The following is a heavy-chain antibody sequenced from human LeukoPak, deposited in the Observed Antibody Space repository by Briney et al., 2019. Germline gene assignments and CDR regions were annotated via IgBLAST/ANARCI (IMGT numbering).Heavy chain of an antibody. J-gene: IGHJ4*02. CDR1: GGTFSSYA. V-gene: IGHV1-69*04. Sequence: ASVKVSCKASGGTFSSYAISWVRQAPGQGLEWMGRIIPILGIANYAQKFQGRVTITADKSTSTAYMELSSLRSEDTAVYYCARDNAYGDYCFDYWGQGTLVTVSS. D-gene: IGHD4-17*01. CDR3: ARDNAYGDYCFDY. CDR2: IIPILGIA.